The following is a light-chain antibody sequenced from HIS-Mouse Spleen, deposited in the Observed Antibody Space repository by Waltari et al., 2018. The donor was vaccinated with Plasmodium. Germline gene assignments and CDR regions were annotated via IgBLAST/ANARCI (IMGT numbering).Light chain of an antibody. V-gene: IGLV2-23*03. CDR1: SSDVGSYNL. Sequence: QYALTQPASVSGSPGQSITISCTGTSSDVGSYNLVSWYQQHPGQAPKLMIYEGSKRPSRVSNRVSGSKSGNTASLTISGLQAEDEADYYCCSYAGSSTFVVFGGGTKLTVL. J-gene: IGLJ2*01. CDR2: EGS. CDR3: CSYAGSSTFVV.